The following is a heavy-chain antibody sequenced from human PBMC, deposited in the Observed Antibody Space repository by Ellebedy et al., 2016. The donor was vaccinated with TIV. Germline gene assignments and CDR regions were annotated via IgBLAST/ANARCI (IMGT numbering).Heavy chain of an antibody. CDR3: ARDSRYNWNDWDYYHMDV. J-gene: IGHJ6*03. CDR2: NNMNTGNP. D-gene: IGHD1-1*01. CDR1: GYSFTGYP. V-gene: IGHV7-4-1*02. Sequence: AASVKVSCKASGYSFTGYPMDWVRHVPGQGLEWLGWNNMNTGNPTYAQGFTGRFDFSLDTSVSTAYLQISGLKAEDTAVYYCARDSRYNWNDWDYYHMDVWGKGTTVTVSS.